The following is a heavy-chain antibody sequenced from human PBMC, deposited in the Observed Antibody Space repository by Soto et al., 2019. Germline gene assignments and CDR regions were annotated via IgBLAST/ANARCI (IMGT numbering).Heavy chain of an antibody. CDR1: VDSVSSNSAA. J-gene: IGHJ6*02. D-gene: IGHD5-18*01. CDR2: TYYRSKWYN. V-gene: IGHV6-1*01. CDR3: ARGYSYGYLRYYYYYGMDV. Sequence: PSQTLSLTCAISVDSVSSNSAAWNWIRQSPSRGLEWLGRTYYRSKWYNDYAVSVKSRITINPDTSKNQFSLQLNSVTPEDTAVYYCARGYSYGYLRYYYYYGMDVWGQGTTVTVSS.